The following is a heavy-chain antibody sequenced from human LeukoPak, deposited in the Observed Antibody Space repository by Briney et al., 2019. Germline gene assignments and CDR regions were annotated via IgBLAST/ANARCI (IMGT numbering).Heavy chain of an antibody. D-gene: IGHD1-26*01. CDR1: GFTFSNYA. J-gene: IGHJ3*01. CDR2: ISFDSTKE. CDR3: ARFKVGRNATQKNAFDV. Sequence: GGSLRLSCAASGFTFSNYAMPWARQAPGKGLEWVAVISFDSTKEYYGSSVKGRFIVARDNPKATLHLQMHSLRPDDTAVYYCARFKVGRNATQKNAFDVWGRGTVVTVSS. V-gene: IGHV3-30*01.